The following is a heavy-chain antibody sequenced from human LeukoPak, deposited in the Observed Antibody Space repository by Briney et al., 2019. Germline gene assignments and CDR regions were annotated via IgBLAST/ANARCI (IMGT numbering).Heavy chain of an antibody. Sequence: PSETLSLTCAVYGGSFSGYYWSWIRQPPGKGLEWIGEINHSGSTNYNPSLKSRVTISVDTSKNQFSLKLSSVTAADTAVYYCARGLMATIDRGFDYWGQGTLVTVSS. CDR2: INHSGST. D-gene: IGHD5-24*01. CDR1: GGSFSGYY. V-gene: IGHV4-34*01. CDR3: ARGLMATIDRGFDY. J-gene: IGHJ4*02.